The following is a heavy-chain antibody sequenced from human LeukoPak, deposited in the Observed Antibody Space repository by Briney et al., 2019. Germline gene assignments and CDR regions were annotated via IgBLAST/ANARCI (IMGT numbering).Heavy chain of an antibody. D-gene: IGHD3-10*01. V-gene: IGHV3-11*01. CDR2: ISTSGSTI. CDR3: AKVPLRGVITHWYFDL. J-gene: IGHJ2*01. Sequence: PGGSLRLSCAASGFTFSDYYMSWIRQAPGKGLEWVSYISTSGSTIYYADSVKGRFTISRDNSKNTLYLQMNSLRAEDTAVYYCAKVPLRGVITHWYFDLWGRGTLVTVSS. CDR1: GFTFSDYY.